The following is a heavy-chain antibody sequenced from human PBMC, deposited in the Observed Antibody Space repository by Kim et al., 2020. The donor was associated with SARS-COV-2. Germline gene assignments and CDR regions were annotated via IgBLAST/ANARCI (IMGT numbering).Heavy chain of an antibody. CDR2: INHSGST. D-gene: IGHD6-13*01. CDR3: ARQGLKQQLVRYYYYGMDV. CDR1: GGSFSGYY. V-gene: IGHV4-34*01. Sequence: SETLSLTCAVYGGSFSGYYWSWIRQPPGKGLEWIGEINHSGSTNYNPSLKSRVTISVDTSKNQFSLKLSSVTAADTAAYYCARQGLKQQLVRYYYYGMDV. J-gene: IGHJ6*01.